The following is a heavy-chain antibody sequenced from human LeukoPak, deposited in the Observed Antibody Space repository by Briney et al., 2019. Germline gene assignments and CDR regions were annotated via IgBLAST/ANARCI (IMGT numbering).Heavy chain of an antibody. V-gene: IGHV4-39*07. D-gene: IGHD3-22*01. CDR1: GGSISSSSYY. CDR2: IYYSGST. J-gene: IGHJ4*02. CDR3: ARDRGPSYYYDSSGYDLGPYYFDY. Sequence: PSETLSLTCTVSGGSISSSSYYWGWIRQPPGKGLEWIGSIYYSGSTYYNPSLKSQVTISVDTSKNQFSLKLSSVTAADTAVYYCARDRGPSYYYDSSGYDLGPYYFDYWGQGTLVTVSS.